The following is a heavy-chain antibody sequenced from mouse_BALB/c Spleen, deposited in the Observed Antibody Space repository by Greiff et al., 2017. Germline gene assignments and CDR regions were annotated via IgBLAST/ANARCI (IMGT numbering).Heavy chain of an antibody. CDR3: TSLAWFAY. V-gene: IGHV1-69*02. Sequence: QLQQPGAELVRPGASVKLSCKASGYTFTSYWINWVKQRPGQGLEWIGNIYPSDSYTNYNQKFKDKATLTVDKSSSTAYMQLSSPTSEDSAVYYCTSLAWFAYWGQGTLVTVSA. CDR2: IYPSDSYT. CDR1: GYTFTSYW. J-gene: IGHJ3*01.